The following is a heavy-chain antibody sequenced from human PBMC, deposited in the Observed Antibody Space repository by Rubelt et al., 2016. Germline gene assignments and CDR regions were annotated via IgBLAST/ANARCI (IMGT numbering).Heavy chain of an antibody. CDR3: VRGVHRYDGRGYSHIDPVDV. Sequence: GFEWMGWMAPNSGATAYAQKFQDRVTLTGDSSESTAYMEVRSLRSDDTAGYYCVRGVHRYDGRGYSHIDPVDVWGQGTPVTVSS. CDR2: MAPNSGAT. J-gene: IGHJ6*02. V-gene: IGHV1-8*01. D-gene: IGHD2-15*01.